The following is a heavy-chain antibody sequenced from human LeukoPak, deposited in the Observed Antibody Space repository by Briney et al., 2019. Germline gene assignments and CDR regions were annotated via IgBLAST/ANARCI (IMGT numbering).Heavy chain of an antibody. D-gene: IGHD2-15*01. J-gene: IGHJ5*02. CDR1: GFTLSSYE. CDR2: ISSSGSTI. CDR3: ARDRYCSGGSCYSSFRFDP. V-gene: IGHV3-48*03. Sequence: QPGGSLRLSCAASGFTLSSYEMNWVRQAPGKGLEWVSYISSSGSTIYYADSVKGRFTISRDNAKNSLYLQTNSLRAEDTAVYYCARDRYCSGGSCYSSFRFDPWGQGTLVTVSS.